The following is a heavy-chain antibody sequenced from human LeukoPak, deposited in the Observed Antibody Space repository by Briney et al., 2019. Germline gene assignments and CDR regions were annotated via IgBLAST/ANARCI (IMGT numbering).Heavy chain of an antibody. D-gene: IGHD1-26*01. CDR2: IYHSGST. V-gene: IGHV4-38-2*02. CDR3: ARERWELLDRDY. CDR1: GYSISSGYY. Sequence: PSETLSLTCTVSGYSISSGYYWGWIRQPPGKGLEWIGGIYHSGSTYYNPSLKSRVTISVDTSKNQFSLKLSSVTAADTAVYYCARERWELLDRDYWGQGTLVTVSS. J-gene: IGHJ4*02.